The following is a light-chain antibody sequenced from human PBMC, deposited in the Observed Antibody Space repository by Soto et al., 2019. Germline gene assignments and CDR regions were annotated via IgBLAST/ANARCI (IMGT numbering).Light chain of an antibody. CDR3: QQYGSSQYT. J-gene: IGKJ2*01. Sequence: EIVLTQSPGTLSLSPGERATLSCRASQSVNNNYLAWYQQKPGQAPRLLIYGASSRATGIPDRFSGSGSGTDFTRTISRLEPEDFPVYYCQQYGSSQYTFGQGTKLEIK. CDR1: QSVNNNY. CDR2: GAS. V-gene: IGKV3-20*01.